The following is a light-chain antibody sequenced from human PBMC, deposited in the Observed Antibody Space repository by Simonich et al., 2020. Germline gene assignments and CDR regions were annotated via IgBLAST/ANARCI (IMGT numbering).Light chain of an antibody. CDR1: PSISSV. CDR2: KAS. V-gene: IGKV1-5*03. CDR3: QQSYSTPYT. J-gene: IGKJ2*01. Sequence: DIQMTKSPSTLAASVGDRVTITCRASPSISSVLAWYQQKTGKAPKLLIYKASSLESGVQSRFSGSGAGTEFTLTISSLQPDDFATYYCQQSYSTPYTFGQGTKLEIK.